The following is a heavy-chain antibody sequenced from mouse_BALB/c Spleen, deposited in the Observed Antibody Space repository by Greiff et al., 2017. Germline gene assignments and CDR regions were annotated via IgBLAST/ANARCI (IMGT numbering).Heavy chain of an antibody. CDR2: ISYSGST. D-gene: IGHD2-14*01. Sequence: EVKLMESGPGLVKPSQSLSLTCTVTGYSITSDYAWNWIRQFPGNKLEWMGYISYSGSTSYNPSLKSRISITRDTSKNQFFLQLNSVTTEDTATYYCARNYRYDGSFAYWGQGTLVTVSA. J-gene: IGHJ3*01. CDR3: ARNYRYDGSFAY. CDR1: GYSITSDYA. V-gene: IGHV3-2*02.